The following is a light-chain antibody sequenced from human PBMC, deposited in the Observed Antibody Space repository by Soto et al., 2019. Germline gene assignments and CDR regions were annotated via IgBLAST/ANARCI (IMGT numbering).Light chain of an antibody. Sequence: ETVLTQSPGTVSLSPGERATLSCTTSQSVRSNDFAWYQQKPGQAPSLLIYGVFSRATGIPDRFSGSGAGTDFTLTISGLEPEDSEVYYCQHYDGSPRTFGQGTKLEI. CDR2: GVF. J-gene: IGKJ2*01. CDR1: QSVRSND. CDR3: QHYDGSPRT. V-gene: IGKV3-20*01.